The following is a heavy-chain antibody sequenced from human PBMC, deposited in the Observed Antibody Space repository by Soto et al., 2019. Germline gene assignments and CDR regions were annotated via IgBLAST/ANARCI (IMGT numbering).Heavy chain of an antibody. V-gene: IGHV3-7*05. CDR2: IKQDGTSK. D-gene: IGHD3-16*01. CDR1: GFTFTSYW. J-gene: IGHJ4*02. CDR3: AXLRFISMEXDFDS. Sequence: EVQLVESGGGLVQPGGSLRLSCAASGFTFTSYWMSWVRQAPGKGLEWVANIKQDGTSKYYADSVKGRFTVSRDNAKSSIYLQMDSLRDDDTAVYRXAXLRFISMEXDFDSWGQGTLVTVSS.